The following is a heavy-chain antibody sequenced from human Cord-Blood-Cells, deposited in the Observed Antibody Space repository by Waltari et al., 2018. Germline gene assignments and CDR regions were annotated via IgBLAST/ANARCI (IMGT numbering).Heavy chain of an antibody. Sequence: EVQLVESGGGLVQPGGSLRLSCASPGFTLSSYRMYGVRQAPGKGLEWVSYISSSSSTIYYADSVKGRFTISRDNAKNSLYLQMNSLRDEDTAVYYCARVTRMHFDYWGQGTLVTVSS. D-gene: IGHD3-16*01. CDR3: ARVTRMHFDY. J-gene: IGHJ4*02. CDR2: ISSSSSTI. V-gene: IGHV3-48*02. CDR1: GFTLSSYR.